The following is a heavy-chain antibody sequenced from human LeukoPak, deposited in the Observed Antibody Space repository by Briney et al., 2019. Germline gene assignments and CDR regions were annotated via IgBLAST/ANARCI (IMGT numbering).Heavy chain of an antibody. CDR3: ARADLGSCSGGSCYGHY. CDR2: ISYDGSNK. V-gene: IGHV3-30*03. Sequence: PGGSLRLSCAVSGFSFDTYWMTWVRQAPGKGLEWVAFISYDGSNKYYADSVEGRFTISRDNSKNTLYLQMNSLRAEDTAVYYCARADLGSCSGGSCYGHYWGQGTLVTVSS. CDR1: GFSFDTYW. D-gene: IGHD2-15*01. J-gene: IGHJ4*02.